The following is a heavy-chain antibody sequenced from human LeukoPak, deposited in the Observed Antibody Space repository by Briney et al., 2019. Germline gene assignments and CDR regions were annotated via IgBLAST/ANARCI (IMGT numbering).Heavy chain of an antibody. J-gene: IGHJ4*02. D-gene: IGHD3-10*01. CDR1: GFTFSSYG. V-gene: IGHV3-30*03. CDR3: SRVDHYGSGSYYNDY. Sequence: GGSLRLSCAASGFTFSSYGMHWVRQDPGKGLEWVAVISYDGSNKYYADSVKGRFTISRDNSKNTLYLQMNSLRAEDTAVYYCSRVDHYGSGSYYNDYWGQGTLVTVSS. CDR2: ISYDGSNK.